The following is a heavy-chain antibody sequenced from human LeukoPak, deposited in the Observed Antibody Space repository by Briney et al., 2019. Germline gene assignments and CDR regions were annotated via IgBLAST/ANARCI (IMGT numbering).Heavy chain of an antibody. J-gene: IGHJ5*02. CDR1: GYSISSGYY. V-gene: IGHV4-38-2*02. CDR2: INHSGCT. D-gene: IGHD3-10*01. CDR3: ARSRVVIPQLVRGVIITARFDP. Sequence: SETLSLTCTVSGYSISSGYYWSWIRQPPGKGLEWIGEINHSGCTNYNPSLKSRVTISVDTSKNQFSLKLSSVTAADTAVYYCARSRVVIPQLVRGVIITARFDPWGQGTLVTVSS.